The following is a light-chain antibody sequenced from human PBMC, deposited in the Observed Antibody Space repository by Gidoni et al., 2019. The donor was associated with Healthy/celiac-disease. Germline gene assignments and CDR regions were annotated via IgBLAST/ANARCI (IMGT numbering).Light chain of an antibody. Sequence: IRMTQSPSSFSASTGARVTITCLASQGISSYLAWYQQKPGKAPKLLIYAASTLQSGVPSRFSGSGSGTDFTLTISCLQSEDFATYYCQQYYSYPYTFGQGTKLEIK. CDR2: AAS. CDR3: QQYYSYPYT. CDR1: QGISSY. J-gene: IGKJ2*01. V-gene: IGKV1-8*01.